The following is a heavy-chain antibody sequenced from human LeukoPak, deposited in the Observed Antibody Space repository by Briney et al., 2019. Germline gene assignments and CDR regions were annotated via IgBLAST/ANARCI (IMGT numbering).Heavy chain of an antibody. CDR1: GGSISSYY. V-gene: IGHV4-59*01. Sequence: SETLSLTCTVSGGSISSYYWSWIRQPPGKGLQWIGYIYYSGSTNYNPSLKSRVTISVDTSKNQFSLKLSSVTAADTAVYYCARRANRFDYWGQGTLVTVSS. CDR2: IYYSGST. CDR3: ARRANRFDY. D-gene: IGHD1-14*01. J-gene: IGHJ4*02.